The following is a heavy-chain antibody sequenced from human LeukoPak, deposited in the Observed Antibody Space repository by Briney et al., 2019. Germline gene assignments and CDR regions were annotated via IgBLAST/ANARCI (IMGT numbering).Heavy chain of an antibody. D-gene: IGHD3-16*01. V-gene: IGHV1-2*04. CDR3: ARAHLFGGTYYYEFDY. Sequence: GASVKVSCKASGYTFTGYYMHWVRQAPGQGLEWMGWINPNSGGTNYAQKFQGWVTMTRDTSISTAYMELSRLRSDDTAVYYCARAHLFGGTYYYEFDYWGQGTLVTVSS. J-gene: IGHJ4*02. CDR2: INPNSGGT. CDR1: GYTFTGYY.